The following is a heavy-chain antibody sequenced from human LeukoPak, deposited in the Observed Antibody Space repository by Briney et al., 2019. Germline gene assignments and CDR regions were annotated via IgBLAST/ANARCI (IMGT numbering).Heavy chain of an antibody. CDR2: MNPNSGNT. D-gene: IGHD3-22*01. V-gene: IGHV1-8*01. CDR1: GYTFTSYD. CDR3: ARVGYYYDSSGYYLSS. Sequence: GASVKVSCKASGYTFTSYDINWVRQATGQGLEWMGWMNPNSGNTGYAQKFQGRVTMTRNTSISTAYMELSSLRSEDTAVYYWARVGYYYDSSGYYLSSWGQGTLVTVSS. J-gene: IGHJ4*02.